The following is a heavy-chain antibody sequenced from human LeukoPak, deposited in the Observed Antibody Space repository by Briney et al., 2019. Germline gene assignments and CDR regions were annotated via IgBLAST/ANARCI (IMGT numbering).Heavy chain of an antibody. CDR1: GFTFSRFA. CDR2: ISGSDGTT. J-gene: IGHJ4*02. D-gene: IGHD3-22*01. V-gene: IGHV3-23*01. CDR3: AKDANYFDSSGYLIPFYY. Sequence: PGGSLRLSCAASGFTFSRFAMSWVRQAPGKDLEWGSSISGSDGTTYYAESVEGRFTISRDNSKNILYLQMNSLRADDTAVYYCAKDANYFDSSGYLIPFYYWGQGTLVTVSS.